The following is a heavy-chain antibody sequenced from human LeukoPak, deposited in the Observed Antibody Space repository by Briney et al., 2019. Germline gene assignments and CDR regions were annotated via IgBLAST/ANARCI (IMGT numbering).Heavy chain of an antibody. J-gene: IGHJ3*02. CDR2: IYYSGST. Sequence: SETLSLTCTVSGGSISSYYWSWIRQPPGKGLEWIGYIYYSGSTNYNPSLKSRVTISVDTSKNQFSLKLSSVTAADTAVYYCARALGYCSSTSCLDAFDIWGQGTMVTDSS. CDR1: GGSISSYY. V-gene: IGHV4-59*01. D-gene: IGHD2-2*01. CDR3: ARALGYCSSTSCLDAFDI.